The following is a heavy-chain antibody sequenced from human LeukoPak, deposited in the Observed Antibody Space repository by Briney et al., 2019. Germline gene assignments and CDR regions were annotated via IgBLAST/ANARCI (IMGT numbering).Heavy chain of an antibody. J-gene: IGHJ4*02. V-gene: IGHV4-38-2*02. D-gene: IGHD3-22*01. Sequence: SETLSLTCIVYGYSLSSGYYWGWIRQPPGKGLAWIGSIYHSGSTYYNPSLKSRVTISVDTSKDQFSLKLSSVTAADTAVYYCARENRGYYDSSGYYFDYWGQGTLVTVSS. CDR2: IYHSGST. CDR1: GYSLSSGYY. CDR3: ARENRGYYDSSGYYFDY.